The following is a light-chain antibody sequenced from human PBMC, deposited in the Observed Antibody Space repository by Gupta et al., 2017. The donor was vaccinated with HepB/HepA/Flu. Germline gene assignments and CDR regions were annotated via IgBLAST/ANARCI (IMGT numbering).Light chain of an antibody. CDR1: QSVSRNY. CDR2: GAS. Sequence: EVVLTQSPGTLSLSPGERATLYCRATQSVSRNYLAWYQQKPGQAPSLLMYGASSRASDVPDRFSGSGSGTEFTLTISRLEPEDFAVYYCQQYGSTPFTFAQGTKLEIK. J-gene: IGKJ2*01. CDR3: QQYGSTPFT. V-gene: IGKV3-20*01.